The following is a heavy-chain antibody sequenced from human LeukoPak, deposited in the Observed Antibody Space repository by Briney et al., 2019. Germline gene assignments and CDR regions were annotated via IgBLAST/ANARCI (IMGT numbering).Heavy chain of an antibody. CDR2: IYYSGST. CDR1: GGSISSSSYY. CDR3: ARGQISSIAARRPFDY. J-gene: IGHJ4*02. Sequence: SETLSLTCTVSGGSISSSSYYWGWIRQPPGKGLEWIGSIYYSGSTYYNPSLKSRVTISVDTSKNQFPLKLSSVTAADTAVYYCARGQISSIAARRPFDYWGQGTLVTVSS. V-gene: IGHV4-39*06. D-gene: IGHD6-6*01.